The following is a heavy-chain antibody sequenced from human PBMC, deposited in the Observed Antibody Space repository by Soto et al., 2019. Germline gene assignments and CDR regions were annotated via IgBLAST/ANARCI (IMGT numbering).Heavy chain of an antibody. V-gene: IGHV4-59*08. J-gene: IGHJ4*02. CDR3: VRSRRIVTEGFDY. CDR2: IHYSGST. CDR1: GGSISGDY. Sequence: PSETLSLTCTVSGGSISGDYWSWIRQPPGKGPEWIGYIHYSGSTHYNSSLKSRATISIDTTKNQFSLKLSPVTAADTAVYYCVRSRRIVTEGFDYWGQGTLVTVS. D-gene: IGHD1-26*01.